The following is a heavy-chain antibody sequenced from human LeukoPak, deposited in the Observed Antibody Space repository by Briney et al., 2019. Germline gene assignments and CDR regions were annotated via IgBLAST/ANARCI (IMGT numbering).Heavy chain of an antibody. CDR3: ARLRNYCDY. V-gene: IGHV4-59*01. Sequence: SETLSLTCTVSGDSISGYYWTWMRQPPGKGLEWIGYIYSSGSTKYNPSLESRVTISIDTSKNQFSLKLSSVTAADTAVYYRARLRNYCDYWGQGTLVTASS. D-gene: IGHD1-14*01. J-gene: IGHJ4*02. CDR2: IYSSGST. CDR1: GDSISGYY.